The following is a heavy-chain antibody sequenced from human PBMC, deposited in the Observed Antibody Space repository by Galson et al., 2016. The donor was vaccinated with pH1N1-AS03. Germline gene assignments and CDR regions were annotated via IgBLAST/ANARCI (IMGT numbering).Heavy chain of an antibody. CDR2: THGGGNNI. V-gene: IGHV3-23*03. CDR1: GFNFGIYA. J-gene: IGHJ3*01. CDR3: AKDAWSYNGVYDALDL. D-gene: IGHD2-8*01. Sequence: SLRLSCAASGFNFGIYAMTWVRQAPGKGLEWVATHGGGNNIFYTDSVKGRFTIFRDDSKSTVFLQMNSLRVEDSAKYYCAKDAWSYNGVYDALDLWGQRTMVSVSS.